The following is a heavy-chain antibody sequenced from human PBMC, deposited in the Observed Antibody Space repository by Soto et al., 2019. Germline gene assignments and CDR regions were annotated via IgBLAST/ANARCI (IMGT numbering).Heavy chain of an antibody. CDR1: GGTFSSLA. CDR3: ARSPGVFDY. D-gene: IGHD3-10*01. V-gene: IGHV1-69*06. J-gene: IGHJ4*02. Sequence: QVQLVQSGAEVKKPGSWVKVPCKAFGGTFSSLAISWVRQAPGQGLEWMGGLVPVFGTANYAQKFQDRVTITADKSTSTSYMELSSLRSEDTAVYYCARSPGVFDYWGQGTLVTVSS. CDR2: LVPVFGTA.